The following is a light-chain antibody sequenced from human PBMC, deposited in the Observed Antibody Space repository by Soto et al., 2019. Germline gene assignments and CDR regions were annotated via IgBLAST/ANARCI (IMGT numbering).Light chain of an antibody. V-gene: IGKV1-33*01. J-gene: IGKJ1*01. CDR1: QDITNF. CDR3: QQYDLFPWT. Sequence: DIQMTQSPSSLSASVGDRVTITCQASQDITNFLTWYQQKSGKAPKLLIYAASNLETGVPSRFSGGGSGTDFTFTISSLQPEDIATYYCQQYDLFPWTFGQGTKVEIK. CDR2: AAS.